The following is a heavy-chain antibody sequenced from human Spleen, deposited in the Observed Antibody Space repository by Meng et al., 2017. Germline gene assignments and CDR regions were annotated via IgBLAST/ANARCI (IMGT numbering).Heavy chain of an antibody. J-gene: IGHJ3*02. CDR3: ARGVWYYYDSSADAFDI. CDR1: GGSISSYY. CDR2: IYYSGST. D-gene: IGHD3-22*01. V-gene: IGHV4-59*01. Sequence: SETLSLTCTVSGGSISSYYWSWIRQPPGKGLEWIGNIYYSGSTNYNPSLKSRVTISGDTSKNQFSLKLTSVTAADTAVYYCARGVWYYYDSSADAFDIWGQGTMVTVSS.